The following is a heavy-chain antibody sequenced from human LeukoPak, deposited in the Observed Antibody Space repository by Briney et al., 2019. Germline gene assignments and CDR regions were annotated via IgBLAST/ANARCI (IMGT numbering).Heavy chain of an antibody. V-gene: IGHV4-59*12. J-gene: IGHJ3*02. CDR2: VYYSGTT. Sequence: SETLSLTCTVSGGSISSYYWNWIRQPPGKALEWIGSVYYSGTTSYNPSLKSRVTISVDMSKSHFSLRLSSVTAADTAMYYCARGAAPQTNDAFDIWGQGTMVTVSS. D-gene: IGHD2-15*01. CDR3: ARGAAPQTNDAFDI. CDR1: GGSISSYY.